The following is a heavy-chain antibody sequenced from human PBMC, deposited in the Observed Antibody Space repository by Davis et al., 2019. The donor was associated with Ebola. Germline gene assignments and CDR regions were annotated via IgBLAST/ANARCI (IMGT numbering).Heavy chain of an antibody. CDR2: INAGNGNT. Sequence: ASVKVSCKASGYTFTSYAMHWVRQAPGQRLEWMGWINAGNGNTKYSQKFQGRVTITRDTSTSTAYMELSSLRSEDTAVYYCARSRGYSSGWYTGGDYYYYGMDVWGQGTTVTVSS. CDR1: GYTFTSYA. V-gene: IGHV1-3*01. J-gene: IGHJ6*02. CDR3: ARSRGYSSGWYTGGDYYYYGMDV. D-gene: IGHD6-19*01.